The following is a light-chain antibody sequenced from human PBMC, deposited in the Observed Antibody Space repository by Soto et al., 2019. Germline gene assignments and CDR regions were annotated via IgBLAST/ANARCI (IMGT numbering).Light chain of an antibody. Sequence: QSALTQPASVSGSPGQSITLSCTRTSSDVGGYNSFSWYQQHPGKAPKLMIYDVSNRHSGVSNRFSGSESGNTASQPISGLQAEDEADYYCSAYTSSSTRLFGGGTKVTVL. CDR2: DVS. CDR1: SSDVGGYNS. CDR3: SAYTSSSTRL. J-gene: IGLJ2*01. V-gene: IGLV2-14*01.